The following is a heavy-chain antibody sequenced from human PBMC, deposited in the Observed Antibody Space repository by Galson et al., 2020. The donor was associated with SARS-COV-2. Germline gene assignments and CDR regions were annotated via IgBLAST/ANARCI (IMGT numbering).Heavy chain of an antibody. Sequence: AGGSLRLSCVASGFTFSDYTMIWVRQAPGKGLEWVSSIFGSGSHRYYADSAKGRFTISRDSAKNSLYLQMNSLGADDTAVYYCARDLGPAPMIKGYFDLWGRGALVTVSS. CDR2: IFGSGSHR. CDR1: GFTFSDYT. J-gene: IGHJ2*01. V-gene: IGHV3-21*01. D-gene: IGHD3-16*01. CDR3: ARDLGPAPMIKGYFDL.